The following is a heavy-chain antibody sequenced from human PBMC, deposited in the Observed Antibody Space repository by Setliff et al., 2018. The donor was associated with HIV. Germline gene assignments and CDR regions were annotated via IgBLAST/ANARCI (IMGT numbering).Heavy chain of an antibody. CDR1: GFTFSDYY. CDR3: ARVRRHSGRPGTFDI. J-gene: IGHJ3*02. Sequence: SCAASGFTFSDYYMSWIRQAPGKGLEWVSCISSSSSYTNYADSVKGRFTISRDNAKNSLYLQMNSLRAEDTAVYYCARVRRHSGRPGTFDIWGQGTMVTVSS. D-gene: IGHD5-12*01. V-gene: IGHV3-11*05. CDR2: ISSSSSYT.